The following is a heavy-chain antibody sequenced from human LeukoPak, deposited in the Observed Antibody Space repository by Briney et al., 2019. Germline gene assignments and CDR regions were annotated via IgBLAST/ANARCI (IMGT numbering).Heavy chain of an antibody. CDR1: GGTFSSYA. V-gene: IGHV1-69*05. CDR3: ARGFGAMPYFDY. Sequence: SGKVSCKASGGTFSSYAISWVRQAPGQGLEWMGGIIPIFGTANYAQKFQGRVTITTDESTSTAYMELSSLRSEDTAVYYCARGFGAMPYFDYWGQGTLVTVSS. D-gene: IGHD2-2*01. CDR2: IIPIFGTA. J-gene: IGHJ4*02.